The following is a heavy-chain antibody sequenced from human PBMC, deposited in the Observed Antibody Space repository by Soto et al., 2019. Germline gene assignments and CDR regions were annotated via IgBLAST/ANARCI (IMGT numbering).Heavy chain of an antibody. CDR1: GGSISSYY. Sequence: SETLSLTCTVSGGSISSYYWSWIRQPPGKGLEWIGYIYYSGSTNYNPSLKSRVTISVDTSKNQFSLKLSSVTAADTAVYYCARTHDLRYFDWLLSDYYYYGMDVWGQGTTVTVSS. V-gene: IGHV4-59*01. CDR2: IYYSGST. D-gene: IGHD3-9*01. J-gene: IGHJ6*02. CDR3: ARTHDLRYFDWLLSDYYYYGMDV.